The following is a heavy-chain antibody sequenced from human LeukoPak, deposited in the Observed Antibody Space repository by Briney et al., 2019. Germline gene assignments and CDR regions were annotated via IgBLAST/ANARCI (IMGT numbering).Heavy chain of an antibody. V-gene: IGHV3-9*01. CDR3: AKGISKWELLTVEYFQH. J-gene: IGHJ1*01. CDR2: ISWNSGSI. Sequence: GGSLRLSCAASGFTFDDYAMPWVRQAPGKGLEWVSGISWNSGSIGYADSVKGRFTISRDNAKNSLYLQMNSLRAEDTALYYCAKGISKWELLTVEYFQHWGQGTLVTVSS. D-gene: IGHD1-26*01. CDR1: GFTFDDYA.